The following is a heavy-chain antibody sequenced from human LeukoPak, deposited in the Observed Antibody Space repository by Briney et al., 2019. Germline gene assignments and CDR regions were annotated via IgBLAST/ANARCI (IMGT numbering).Heavy chain of an antibody. Sequence: PSETLSLTCTVSGGSISSSSYYWGWIRQPPGKGLEWIGSIYYSGSTNYNPSLKSRVTISVDTSKNQFSLKLSSVTAADTAVYYCAREPYPWGWFDPWGQGTLVTVSS. CDR3: AREPYPWGWFDP. CDR1: GGSISSSSYY. J-gene: IGHJ5*02. V-gene: IGHV4-39*07. CDR2: IYYSGST. D-gene: IGHD3-16*01.